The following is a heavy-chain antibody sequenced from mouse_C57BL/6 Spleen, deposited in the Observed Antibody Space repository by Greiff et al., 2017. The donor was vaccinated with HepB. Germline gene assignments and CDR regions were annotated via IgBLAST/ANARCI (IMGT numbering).Heavy chain of an antibody. J-gene: IGHJ2*01. V-gene: IGHV3-6*01. CDR2: ISYDGSN. CDR3: ARAPGGGGYYFDY. Sequence: DVQLQESGPGLVKPSQSLSLTCSVTGYSITSGYYWNWIRQFPGNKLEWLGYISYDGSNNYNPSLKNRIPITLDTSKNQFFLKLNSLTTEDTATFYCARAPGGGGYYFDYWGQGTTLTVSS. D-gene: IGHD4-1*01. CDR1: GYSITSGYY.